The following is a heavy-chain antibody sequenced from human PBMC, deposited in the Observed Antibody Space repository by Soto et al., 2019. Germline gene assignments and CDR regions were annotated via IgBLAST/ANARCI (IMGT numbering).Heavy chain of an antibody. CDR3: ARTFTFGGVIDYYFDY. Sequence: EVQLVESGGGLVQPGGSLRLSCAASGFTVSSNYMSWVRQAPGKGLEWVSVIYSDGSTYYADSVKGRFTISRHNSKNTLYLQMNSLGAEDTAVYYCARTFTFGGVIDYYFDYWGQGTLVTVSS. CDR1: GFTVSSNY. CDR2: IYSDGST. D-gene: IGHD3-16*02. V-gene: IGHV3-53*04. J-gene: IGHJ4*02.